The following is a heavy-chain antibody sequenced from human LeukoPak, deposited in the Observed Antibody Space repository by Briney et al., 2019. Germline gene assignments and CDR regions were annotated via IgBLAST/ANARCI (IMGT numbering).Heavy chain of an antibody. CDR3: AREGDCSSTSCYLRAFDI. V-gene: IGHV3-33*01. CDR2: IWYDGSNK. Sequence: PGGSLRLSCAASGFTFSSYGMHWVRQAPGKGLEWVAVIWYDGSNKYYADSVKGRFTISRDNSKNTLYLQMNSLRAEDTAVYYCAREGDCSSTSCYLRAFDIWGQGTMVTVSS. J-gene: IGHJ3*02. D-gene: IGHD2-2*01. CDR1: GFTFSSYG.